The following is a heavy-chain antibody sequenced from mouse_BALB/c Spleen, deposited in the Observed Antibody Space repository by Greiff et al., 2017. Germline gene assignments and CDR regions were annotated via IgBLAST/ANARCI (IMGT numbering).Heavy chain of an antibody. CDR1: GFTFSSFG. J-gene: IGHJ4*01. Sequence: EVQLVESGGGLVQPGGSLKLSCAASGFTFSSFGMHWVRQAPEKGLEWVAYISSGSSTIYYADTVKGRFTISRDNPKNTLFLQMTSLRSEDTAMYYCARGLATDAMDYWGQGTSVTVSS. V-gene: IGHV5-17*02. CDR2: ISSGSSTI. D-gene: IGHD6-1*01. CDR3: ARGLATDAMDY.